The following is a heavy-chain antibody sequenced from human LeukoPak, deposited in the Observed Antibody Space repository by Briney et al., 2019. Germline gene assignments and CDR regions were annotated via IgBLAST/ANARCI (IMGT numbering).Heavy chain of an antibody. CDR3: ARNRVGATNLYNWFDP. Sequence: PSETLSLTCTVSGGSISSSSYYWGWIRQPPGKGLEWIGSIYYSGSTYYNPSLKSRVTISVDTSKNQFSLKLSSVTAADTAVYYCARNRVGATNLYNWFDPWGQGTLVTVSS. CDR1: GGSISSSSYY. D-gene: IGHD1-26*01. CDR2: IYYSGST. V-gene: IGHV4-39*01. J-gene: IGHJ5*02.